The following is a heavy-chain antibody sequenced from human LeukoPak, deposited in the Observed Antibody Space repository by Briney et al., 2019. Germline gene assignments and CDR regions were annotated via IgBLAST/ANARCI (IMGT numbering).Heavy chain of an antibody. CDR1: GFTFSSYG. J-gene: IGHJ3*02. V-gene: IGHV3-33*01. CDR3: ARRHYYDSSGYDDAFDI. D-gene: IGHD3-22*01. CDR2: IWYDGSNK. Sequence: RGSLRLSCAASGFTFSSYGMHWVRQAPGKGLEWVAVIWYDGSNKYYADSVKGRFTISRDNSKNTLYLQMNSLRAEDTAVYYCARRHYYDSSGYDDAFDIWGQGTMVTVSS.